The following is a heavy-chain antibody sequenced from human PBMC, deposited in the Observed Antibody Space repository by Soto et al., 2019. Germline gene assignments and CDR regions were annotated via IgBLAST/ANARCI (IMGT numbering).Heavy chain of an antibody. D-gene: IGHD3-3*01. CDR2: IYYSGST. J-gene: IGHJ6*02. Sequence: TLSLTCTVSGAPISSGGYSWSWIRQHPGKGLEWIGYIYYSGSTYYNPSLNSRVTISVDTSKNQLSLKLSSVTSADTAAYFCAHDGRAYDMDCWGQGTTVPVSS. V-gene: IGHV4-31*03. CDR1: GAPISSGGYS. CDR3: AHDGRAYDMDC.